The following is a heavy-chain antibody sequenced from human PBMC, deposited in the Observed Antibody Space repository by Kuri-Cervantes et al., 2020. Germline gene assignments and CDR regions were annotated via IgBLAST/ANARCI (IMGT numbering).Heavy chain of an antibody. CDR1: GYTFTSYY. CDR2: INPSGGST. J-gene: IGHJ5*02. D-gene: IGHD6-19*01. Sequence: ASVKVFCKASGYTFTSYYMHWVRQAPGQGLEWMGIINPSGGSTSYAQKFQGRVTMTRDTSTSTVYMELSSLRSEDTAVYYCARIPGIAVAGIDNWFDPWGQGTLVTVSS. V-gene: IGHV1-46*01. CDR3: ARIPGIAVAGIDNWFDP.